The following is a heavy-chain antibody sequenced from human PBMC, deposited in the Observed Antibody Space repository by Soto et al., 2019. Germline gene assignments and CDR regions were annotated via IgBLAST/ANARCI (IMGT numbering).Heavy chain of an antibody. CDR1: GYSITSYW. J-gene: IGHJ6*01. V-gene: IGHV5-51*01. D-gene: IGHD4-17*01. CDR2: IYPGDSDT. Sequence: PGESLKISCKVSGYSITSYWIGWVRQMPGKGLEWMGMIYPGDSDTRYSPSFQGQVTISADKSLSTAYLQWSRLKASDTVMYSCARPTVTYYCYGMDVWGQGTKVTVSS. CDR3: ARPTVTYYCYGMDV.